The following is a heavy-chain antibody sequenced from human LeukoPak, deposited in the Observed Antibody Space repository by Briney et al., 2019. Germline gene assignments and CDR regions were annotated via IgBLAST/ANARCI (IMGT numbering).Heavy chain of an antibody. CDR1: GFTLSSYS. CDR2: ISSRSYI. D-gene: IGHD3-10*01. CDR3: ARRGLTRRGRELDY. Sequence: GGSLRLSCAASGFTLSSYSMNWVRQAPGRGLEWVSSISSRSYIYDADSVKGRFTIYRDNAKNSLYLQMNSLRAEDTAVYCCARRGLTRRGRELDYCGQGALVTVSS. J-gene: IGHJ4*02. V-gene: IGHV3-21*01.